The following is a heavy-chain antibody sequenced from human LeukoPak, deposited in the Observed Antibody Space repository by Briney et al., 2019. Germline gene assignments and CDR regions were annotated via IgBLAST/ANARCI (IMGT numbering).Heavy chain of an antibody. CDR3: ARGELWFGELHNWFDP. CDR1: GGSFSGYY. D-gene: IGHD3-10*01. V-gene: IGHV4-34*01. J-gene: IGHJ5*02. CDR2: INHSGST. Sequence: PSETLSLTCAVYGGSFSGYYWSWIRQPPGKGLEWIGEINHSGSTNYNPSLKSRVTISVDTSKNQFSLKLSSVTAADTAVYYCARGELWFGELHNWFDPWGQGTLVTVSS.